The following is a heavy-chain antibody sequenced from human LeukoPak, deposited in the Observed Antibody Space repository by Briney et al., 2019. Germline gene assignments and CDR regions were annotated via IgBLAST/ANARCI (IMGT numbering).Heavy chain of an antibody. CDR2: ISCDGSNK. D-gene: IGHD6-19*01. CDR3: AKDSGQWLVNGMDV. V-gene: IGHV3-30*18. CDR1: GFTFSSYG. Sequence: GGSLRLSCAASGFTFSSYGMHSVRQAPGKGLEWVAVISCDGSNKYYADSVKGRFTISRDNSKNTLYLQMNSLRAEDTAVYYCAKDSGQWLVNGMDVWGQGTTVTVSS. J-gene: IGHJ6*02.